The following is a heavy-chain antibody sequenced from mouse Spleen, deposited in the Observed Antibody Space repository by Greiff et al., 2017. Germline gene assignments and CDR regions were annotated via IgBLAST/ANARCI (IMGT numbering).Heavy chain of an antibody. CDR3: AKERYGLCFDY. CDR1: GYSITSGYY. CDR2: ISYDGSN. D-gene: IGHD6-2*01. Sequence: ASGPGLVKPSQSLSLTCSVTGYSITSGYYWKWIRQSPGNKLEWMGYISYDGSNNYNPSLKNRIPITRDTSKNQFFLKLNSVTTEDTATYFCAKERYGLCFDYWGQSTTLTVSS. J-gene: IGHJ2*01. V-gene: IGHV3-6*01.